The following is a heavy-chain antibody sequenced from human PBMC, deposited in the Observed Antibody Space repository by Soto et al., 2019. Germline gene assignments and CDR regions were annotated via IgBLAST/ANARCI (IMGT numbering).Heavy chain of an antibody. CDR1: GGSISSYY. J-gene: IGHJ4*02. D-gene: IGHD3-9*01. CDR3: AREFYHILTGTSSRRYVDY. CDR2: IYYSGST. V-gene: IGHV4-59*01. Sequence: PSETLSLTCTVSGGSISSYYWSWIRQPPGRGLEWIGYIYYSGSTKYNPSSKSRVTISVDTSKNQFSLKLTSVTAADTAVYYCAREFYHILTGTSSRRYVDYWGQGTLVTVSS.